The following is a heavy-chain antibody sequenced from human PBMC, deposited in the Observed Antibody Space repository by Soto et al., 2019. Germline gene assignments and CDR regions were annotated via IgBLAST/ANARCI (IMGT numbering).Heavy chain of an antibody. D-gene: IGHD4-17*01. V-gene: IGHV4-39*02. J-gene: IGHJ4*02. Sequence: QLQLQESGPGLVKPSDTLSLTCTVSGGSISTDSHYWGWIRQPPGKGLEWIGSVYYAGSTYKNPCLPSRVTISVDTSKNHFSLKLNSVTAADTAVYYCARRTNYGDYSFDYWGQGTLVTVSS. CDR2: VYYAGST. CDR1: GGSISTDSHY. CDR3: ARRTNYGDYSFDY.